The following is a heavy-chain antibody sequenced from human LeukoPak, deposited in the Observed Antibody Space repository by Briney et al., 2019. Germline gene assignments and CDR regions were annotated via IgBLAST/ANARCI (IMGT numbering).Heavy chain of an antibody. CDR3: TIVLRPYRGSGYRNWFDP. CDR1: GFTFSNAW. Sequence: SGGSLRLSCAASGFTFSNAWMAWVRQVPGKGLEWPGRIKSKTDGETADYAAPVRGRFFISRDDRKDTLYVEINSLKTEDTGIYYCTIVLRPYRGSGYRNWFDPWGRGTLVTVSS. D-gene: IGHD3-22*01. V-gene: IGHV3-15*01. CDR2: IKSKTDGETA. J-gene: IGHJ5*02.